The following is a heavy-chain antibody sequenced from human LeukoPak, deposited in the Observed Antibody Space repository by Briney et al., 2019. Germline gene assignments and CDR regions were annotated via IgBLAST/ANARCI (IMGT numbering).Heavy chain of an antibody. CDR1: GFTFSNAW. CDR2: IKSKTDGRTT. CDR3: TTDLQGFGELLLGY. V-gene: IGHV3-15*01. J-gene: IGHJ4*02. Sequence: GGSLRLSCAASGFTFSNAWMSWVRQAPGKGLEWVSRIKSKTDGRTTDYAAPVKGRFTILRDDSNNTLYLQMNSLKIEDTAVYYCTTDLQGFGELLLGYWGEGSLVTVVS. D-gene: IGHD3-10*01.